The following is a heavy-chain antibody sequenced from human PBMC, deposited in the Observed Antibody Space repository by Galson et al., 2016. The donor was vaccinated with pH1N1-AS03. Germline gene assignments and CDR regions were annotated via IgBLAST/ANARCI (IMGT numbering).Heavy chain of an antibody. CDR2: SYPGDSDT. D-gene: IGHD3-3*01. Sequence: QSGAEVKKPGESLKICCQGSGYSFSSYWIGWVRQMPGKGLEWMGNSYPGDSDTRYSPPFQGPVPISADKSIDTAYLHWCSLQASDTAVYYCACRLGFWSGFASSDVYYFAYWGQGTLLTVSS. V-gene: IGHV5-51*01. CDR1: GYSFSSYW. CDR3: ACRLGFWSGFASSDVYYFAY. J-gene: IGHJ4*02.